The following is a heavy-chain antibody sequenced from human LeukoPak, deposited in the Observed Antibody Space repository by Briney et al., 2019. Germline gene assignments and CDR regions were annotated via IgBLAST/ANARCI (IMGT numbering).Heavy chain of an antibody. CDR2: IYHSGST. CDR1: GGSISSGDYY. V-gene: IGHV4-4*02. CDR3: ARGTTGLRYQLLYYFDY. J-gene: IGHJ4*02. Sequence: SETLSLTCTVSGGSISSGDYYWSWVRQPPGKGLEWIGEIYHSGSTNYNPSLKSRVTISVDKSKNQFSLKLSSVTAADTAVYYCARGTTGLRYQLLYYFDYWGQGTLVTVSS. D-gene: IGHD2-2*01.